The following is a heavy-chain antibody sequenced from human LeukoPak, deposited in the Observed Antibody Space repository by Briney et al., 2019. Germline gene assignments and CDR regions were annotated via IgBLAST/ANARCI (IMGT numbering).Heavy chain of an antibody. V-gene: IGHV3-53*01. CDR2: IYSGGST. CDR3: ARDQSRFGDHGSDY. J-gene: IGHJ4*02. CDR1: GFTVSSNY. D-gene: IGHD3-10*01. Sequence: GGSLRLSCAASGFTVSSNYMSWVRQAPGKGLEWVSVIYSGGSTYYADSVKGRFTISRDNSKNTLYLQMNSLRAEDTAVYYCARDQSRFGDHGSDYWGQGTLVTASS.